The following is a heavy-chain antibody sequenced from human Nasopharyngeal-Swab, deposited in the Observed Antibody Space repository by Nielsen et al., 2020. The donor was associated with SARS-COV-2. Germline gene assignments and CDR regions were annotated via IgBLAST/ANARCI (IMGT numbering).Heavy chain of an antibody. D-gene: IGHD2-2*02. CDR3: ARDAIVVVPAAIQY. CDR2: ISSSSTK. V-gene: IGHV3-69-1*01. Sequence: VREAPGKGLEWVSYISSSSTKYYADSVKGRFTISRDNAKNSLYLQMNSLRDEDTAVYYYARDAIVVVPAAIQYWGQGTLVTVSS. J-gene: IGHJ4*02.